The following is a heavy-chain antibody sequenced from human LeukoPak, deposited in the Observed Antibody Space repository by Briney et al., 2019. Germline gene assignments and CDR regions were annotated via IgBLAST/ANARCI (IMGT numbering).Heavy chain of an antibody. D-gene: IGHD3-10*01. J-gene: IGHJ4*02. Sequence: SETLSLTCTVSGGSISSSSYYWGWIRQPPGKGLEWIGEINHSGSTNYNPSLKSRVTISVDTSKNQFSLKLSSVTAADTAVYYCARGKSSWTFGRNYGSGSYYEDYWGQGTLVTVSS. CDR2: INHSGST. CDR3: ARGKSSWTFGRNYGSGSYYEDY. V-gene: IGHV4-39*07. CDR1: GGSISSSSYY.